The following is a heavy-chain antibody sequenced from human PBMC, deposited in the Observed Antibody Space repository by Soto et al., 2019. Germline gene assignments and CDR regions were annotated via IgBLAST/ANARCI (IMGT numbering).Heavy chain of an antibody. CDR1: GFTLSDHY. Sequence: EVQLVEAGGGLVQPGGSLRLSCAVSGFTLSDHYMDWVRQTPGRGLGWVARSRPKAKSYTTEYAASVRGRFTISRDELENSLNLQMNSLRTEDTAVYYCVRGFNSFDAWGQGTMVTVSS. J-gene: IGHJ3*01. V-gene: IGHV3-72*01. CDR3: VRGFNSFDA. CDR2: SRPKAKSYTT.